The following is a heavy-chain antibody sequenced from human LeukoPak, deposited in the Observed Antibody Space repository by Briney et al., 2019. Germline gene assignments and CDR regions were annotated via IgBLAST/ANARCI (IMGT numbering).Heavy chain of an antibody. V-gene: IGHV5-51*01. CDR2: IYPGDSDT. CDR3: ASSFPGGTYGMDV. J-gene: IGHJ6*02. CDR1: GYSFTNYW. D-gene: IGHD2-8*02. Sequence: GESLKISCKGSGYSFTNYWIGWVRQMPGKGLEWMGIIYPGDSDTRYSPSFQGQVTISADKSINTAYLQWSSLKASDTAMYYCASSFPGGTYGMDVWGQGTTVTVSS.